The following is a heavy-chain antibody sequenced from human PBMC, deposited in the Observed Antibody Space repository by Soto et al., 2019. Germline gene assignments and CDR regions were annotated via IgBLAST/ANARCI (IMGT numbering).Heavy chain of an antibody. Sequence: QVQLVQSGAEVKKPESSVKVSCKASGGTFSSYAISWVRQAPGQGLEWMGGIIPIFGTANYAQKFQGRVTITADESKSTAYMELISLRSEDTAVYYCARALGSYYDSSGYTNWFDPWGQGTLVTVSS. J-gene: IGHJ5*02. CDR1: GGTFSSYA. CDR3: ARALGSYYDSSGYTNWFDP. V-gene: IGHV1-69*01. D-gene: IGHD3-22*01. CDR2: IIPIFGTA.